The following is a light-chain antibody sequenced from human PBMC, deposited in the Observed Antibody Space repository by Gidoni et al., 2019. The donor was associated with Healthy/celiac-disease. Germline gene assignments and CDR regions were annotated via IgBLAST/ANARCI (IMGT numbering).Light chain of an antibody. J-gene: IGLJ2*01. Sequence: QSALTPPASVSGSPGPSITISCTGTSSDVGGYNYFSWYQQHPGKAPKLMIYEVSNRPSGVTNRFSGSKSGNTASLTISGLQAEDEADYYCSSYTSISTLGVFGGGTKLTVL. V-gene: IGLV2-14*01. CDR1: SSDVGGYNY. CDR2: EVS. CDR3: SSYTSISTLGV.